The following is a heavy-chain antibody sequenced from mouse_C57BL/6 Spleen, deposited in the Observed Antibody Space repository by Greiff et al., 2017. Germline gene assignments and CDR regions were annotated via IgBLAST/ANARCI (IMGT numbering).Heavy chain of an antibody. CDR2: IYPSDSET. Sequence: VQLQQPGAELVRPGSSVKLSCKASGYTFTSYWMDWVKQRPGQGLEWIGNIYPSDSETNYNQKFKDNATLTVDKSSSTSYMQLSSLTSEDSAVYYCVKFGSDGGLYFDYWGQGTTLTVSS. V-gene: IGHV1-61*01. CDR1: GYTFTSYW. CDR3: VKFGSDGGLYFDY. J-gene: IGHJ2*01.